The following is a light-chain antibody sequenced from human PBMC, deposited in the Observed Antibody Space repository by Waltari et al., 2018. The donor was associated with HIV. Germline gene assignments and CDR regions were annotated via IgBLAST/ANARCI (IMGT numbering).Light chain of an antibody. J-gene: IGKJ1*01. CDR2: GTS. Sequence: IIMTQSPATLSVSPGERATLSCRASQSVNSNLARDQQKPGQTPRLLIYGTSTRATDMPARFRGSWSGIDLNLTISSLQAEDFAVYYGHHYNNWRETFGQGTKVEIK. CDR1: QSVNSN. CDR3: HHYNNWRET. V-gene: IGKV3-15*01.